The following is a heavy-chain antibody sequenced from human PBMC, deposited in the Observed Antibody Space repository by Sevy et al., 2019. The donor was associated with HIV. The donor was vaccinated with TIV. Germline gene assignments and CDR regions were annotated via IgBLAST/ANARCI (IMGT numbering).Heavy chain of an antibody. V-gene: IGHV3-53*01. CDR3: ARDGGDSSLDY. CDR2: ICSEGST. Sequence: GGSLRLSCAASGFSVSNNYMSWVRQAAGMGLEWVSIICSEGSTYYADSVKGRFTISRDNSKNTLFLQMNSLRAEDTAVYYCARDGGDSSLDYWGQGTLVTVSS. CDR1: GFSVSNNY. J-gene: IGHJ4*02. D-gene: IGHD3-16*01.